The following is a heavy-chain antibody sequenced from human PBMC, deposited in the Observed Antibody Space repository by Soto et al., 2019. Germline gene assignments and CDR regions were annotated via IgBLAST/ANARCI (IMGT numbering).Heavy chain of an antibody. D-gene: IGHD1-7*01. V-gene: IGHV1-69*13. CDR2: IIPIFGTA. CDR3: ASYNWNYLDASDI. J-gene: IGHJ3*02. Sequence: SVKVSCKASGGTFSSYAISWVRQAPGQGLEWMGGIIPIFGTANYAQKFQGRVTITADESTSTAYMELSSLRSEDTAVYYCASYNWNYLDASDIWGQGTMVTVSS. CDR1: GGTFSSYA.